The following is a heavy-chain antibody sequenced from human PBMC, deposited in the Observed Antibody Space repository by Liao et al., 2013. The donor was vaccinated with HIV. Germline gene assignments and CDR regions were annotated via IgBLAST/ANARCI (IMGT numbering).Heavy chain of an antibody. J-gene: IGHJ3*02. CDR1: GGSISSGSYY. CDR3: ARNMGRLTGSAFDI. CDR2: IYTSGTT. D-gene: IGHD2-15*01. V-gene: IGHV4-61*02. Sequence: QVHLQESGPGLVKPSETLSLTCTVSGGSISSGSYYWNWIRQPAGKGLEWIGRIYTSGTTNYNSSLKSRVTISVDTSKNQFSLKLTSVTAADTAVYYCARNMGRLTGSAFDIWGQGTMVTVSS.